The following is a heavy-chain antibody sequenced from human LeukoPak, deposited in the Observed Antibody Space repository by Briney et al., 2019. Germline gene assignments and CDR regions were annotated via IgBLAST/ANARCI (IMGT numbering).Heavy chain of an antibody. CDR3: ARDVVGDSSGYYFAGDAFDI. V-gene: IGHV3-9*01. CDR1: GFMFDDYA. J-gene: IGHJ3*02. CDR2: VGWHGGSI. D-gene: IGHD3-22*01. Sequence: GGSLRLSCVASGFMFDDYAIHWVRQAPGKGLEWVSGVGWHGGSIGYAASVKGRFTVSRDNANNSLYLQMNSLRAEDTAVYYCARDVVGDSSGYYFAGDAFDIWGQGTMVTVSS.